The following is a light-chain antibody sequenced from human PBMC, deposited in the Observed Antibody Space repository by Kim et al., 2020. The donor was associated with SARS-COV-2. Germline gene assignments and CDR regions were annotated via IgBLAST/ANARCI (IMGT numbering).Light chain of an antibody. CDR1: NSNIGSNT. CDR3: ATWDDSLSGVM. V-gene: IGLV1-44*01. CDR2: SNG. J-gene: IGLJ3*02. Sequence: QSVLTQPPSASGTPGQTVTISCSGTNSNIGSNTVNWYQQVPGKAPKFLIYSNGHRPSGVPDRFSGSKSGTSASLAISGLQSEDEGDYYCATWDDSLSGVMFGGGTQLTVL.